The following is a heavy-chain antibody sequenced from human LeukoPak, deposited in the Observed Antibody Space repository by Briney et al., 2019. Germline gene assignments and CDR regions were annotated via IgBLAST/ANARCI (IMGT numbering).Heavy chain of an antibody. D-gene: IGHD3-22*01. CDR3: ARGDYYDSSGYSQYFQH. CDR2: IWYDGSNK. J-gene: IGHJ1*01. CDR1: GFTFSNYG. Sequence: GGSLRLSCAASGFTFSNYGMHWVRQAPGKGLEWVAVIWYDGSNKYYADSVKGRFTISRDNSKNTLYLQMNSLRAEDTAVYYCARGDYYDSSGYSQYFQHWGQGTLSPSPQ. V-gene: IGHV3-33*01.